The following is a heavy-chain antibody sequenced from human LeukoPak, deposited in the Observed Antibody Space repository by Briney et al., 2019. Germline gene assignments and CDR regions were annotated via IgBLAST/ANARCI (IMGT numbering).Heavy chain of an antibody. CDR3: ARGPLRYSSGWDLPAPV. Sequence: GASVKVSCKASGYTFTSYDINWVRQATGQGLEWMGWMNPNSGNTGYAQKFQGRVTMTRNTSISTAYMELSSLRSEDTAVYYCARGPLRYSSGWDLPAPVWGKGTTVTVSS. D-gene: IGHD6-19*01. CDR2: MNPNSGNT. V-gene: IGHV1-8*01. J-gene: IGHJ6*04. CDR1: GYTFTSYD.